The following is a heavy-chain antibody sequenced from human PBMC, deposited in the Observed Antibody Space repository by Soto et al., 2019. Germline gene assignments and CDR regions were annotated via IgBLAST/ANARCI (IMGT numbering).Heavy chain of an antibody. D-gene: IGHD2-21*01. V-gene: IGHV4-39*01. CDR1: GGSISSSSYY. Sequence: PSETLSLTCTVSGGSISSSSYYWGWIRQPPGKGLEWIGSIYYSGSTYYNPSLKSRVTISVDTSKNQFSLKLSSVTAADTAVYYCARQNGVAYCGGECYSAYYGMDVWGQGTTVTVYS. J-gene: IGHJ6*02. CDR3: ARQNGVAYCGGECYSAYYGMDV. CDR2: IYYSGST.